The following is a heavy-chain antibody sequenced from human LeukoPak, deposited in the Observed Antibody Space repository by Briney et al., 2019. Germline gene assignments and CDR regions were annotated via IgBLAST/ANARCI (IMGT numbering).Heavy chain of an antibody. CDR2: ISGDAIST. Sequence: PGGSLRLSCTASGFSFDDYTMHWVRQAPGKGLEWVSLISGDAISTYYADSVEGRFTISRNNTKNSLYLQMNSLRTEDTALYYCSSKVSAGYWGQGTLVTVSS. D-gene: IGHD3-3*01. CDR3: SSKVSAGY. J-gene: IGHJ4*02. CDR1: GFSFDDYT. V-gene: IGHV3-43*02.